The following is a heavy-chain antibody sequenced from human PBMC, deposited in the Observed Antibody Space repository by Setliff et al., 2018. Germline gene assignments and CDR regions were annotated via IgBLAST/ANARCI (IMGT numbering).Heavy chain of an antibody. J-gene: IGHJ6*03. Sequence: SETLSLTCTVSGDSINSRTNYWSWIRQPAGKGPEWIGHIYASWSTNYNPSLKSRVTISLDTSKNQFSLRLSPVTAADTAMYYCTRGDCSGGSCSPYYYYYYIDVWGRGTTVTVSS. CDR3: TRGDCSGGSCSPYYYYYYIDV. CDR1: GDSINSRTNY. D-gene: IGHD2-15*01. V-gene: IGHV4-61*09. CDR2: IYASWST.